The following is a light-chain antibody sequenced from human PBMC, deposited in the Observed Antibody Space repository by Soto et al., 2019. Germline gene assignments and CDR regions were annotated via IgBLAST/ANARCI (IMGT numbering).Light chain of an antibody. Sequence: DIVMTQSPDSLAVSLGERVTFNCNSSQTILHNSHKKNYLAWYQQKPGQSPKLLIYWASTLESWVPDRLSGSGSGTLFSLTISSLLAEDVAVYYCQQYYSPPLTFGGGTKVEIK. CDR3: QQYYSPPLT. V-gene: IGKV4-1*01. J-gene: IGKJ4*01. CDR2: WAS. CDR1: QTILHNSHKKNY.